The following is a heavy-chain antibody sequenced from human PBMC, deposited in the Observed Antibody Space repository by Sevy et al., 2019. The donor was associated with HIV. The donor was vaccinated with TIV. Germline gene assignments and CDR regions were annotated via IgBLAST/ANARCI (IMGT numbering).Heavy chain of an antibody. CDR2: TYYRSKWYN. V-gene: IGHV6-1*01. CDR3: ARWFHPCCSGGSCYSFLSFDY. J-gene: IGHJ4*02. CDR1: GDSVSSNSAA. Sequence: SQTLSLTCAISGDSVSSNSAAWNWIRQSPSRGLEWLGRTYYRSKWYNDYAVSVKSRITINPDKSKNQFSLQLNSVTPEDTAVYYCARWFHPCCSGGSCYSFLSFDYWGQGTLVTVSS. D-gene: IGHD2-15*01.